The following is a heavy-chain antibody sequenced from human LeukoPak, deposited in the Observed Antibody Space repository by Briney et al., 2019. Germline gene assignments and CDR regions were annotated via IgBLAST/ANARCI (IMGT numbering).Heavy chain of an antibody. CDR3: ARTPSTSETAAGSFDY. J-gene: IGHJ4*02. CDR1: GGSISSYY. Sequence: PSETLSLTCTVSGGSISSYYWSWIRQPPGKGLEWIGYIHYSGSTNYNPSLKSRVTISVDTSKKQFSLKLSSGTAADTAVYYCARTPSTSETAAGSFDYWGQGTLVTVSS. CDR2: IHYSGST. V-gene: IGHV4-59*01. D-gene: IGHD6-13*01.